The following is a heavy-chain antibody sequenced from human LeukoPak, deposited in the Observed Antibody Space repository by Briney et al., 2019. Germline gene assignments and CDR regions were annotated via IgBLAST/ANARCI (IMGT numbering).Heavy chain of an antibody. V-gene: IGHV3-30*02. CDR2: IRHDVSEK. CDR3: AKDSRYCTATSCPVGYTDV. D-gene: IGHD2-8*01. J-gene: IGHJ6*03. Sequence: GGSLRLSCEASGFTFSNYGIHWVRQAPGKGLEWVTFIRHDVSEKFYAGSVKGRFTISRDNSKNTVFLQMNSLRAEDTAMYYCAKDSRYCTATSCPVGYTDVWGKGTTVTVSS. CDR1: GFTFSNYG.